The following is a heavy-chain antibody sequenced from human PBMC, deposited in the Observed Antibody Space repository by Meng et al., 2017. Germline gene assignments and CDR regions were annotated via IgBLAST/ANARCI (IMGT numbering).Heavy chain of an antibody. CDR2: ISWNSGST. V-gene: IGHV3-9*03. J-gene: IGHJ3*01. CDR3: AKALSGAYRPTDAFDV. CDR1: GFTFDDYA. Sequence: SLKISCAASGFTFDDYAMHWVRQAPGKGLEWVSGISWNSGSTGYAGSVTGRSTISRDNANNSLFLQMNSLRTEDMALYYCAKALSGAYRPTDAFDVWGQGTMVTVSS. D-gene: IGHD1-26*01.